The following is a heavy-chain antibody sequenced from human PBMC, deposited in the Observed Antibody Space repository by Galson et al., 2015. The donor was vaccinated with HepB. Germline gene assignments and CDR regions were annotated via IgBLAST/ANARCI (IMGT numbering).Heavy chain of an antibody. CDR3: ATWGAYDFWSGYHY. D-gene: IGHD3-3*01. Sequence: SVKVSCKASGYTFTSYGISWVRQAPGQGLEWMGWISAYNGNTNYAQKLQGRVTMTTDTSTSTAYMELRSLRSDDTAVYYCATWGAYDFWSGYHYWGQGTLVTVSS. CDR2: ISAYNGNT. CDR1: GYTFTSYG. J-gene: IGHJ4*02. V-gene: IGHV1-18*01.